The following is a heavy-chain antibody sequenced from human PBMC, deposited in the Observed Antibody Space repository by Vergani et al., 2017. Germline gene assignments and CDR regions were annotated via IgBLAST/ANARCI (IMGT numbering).Heavy chain of an antibody. J-gene: IGHJ4*02. D-gene: IGHD3-10*01. CDR3: AGDSSGTHCAGRVGRFFDS. V-gene: IGHV1-69*04. CDR2: IIPMVDVT. CDR1: ENTFSSYP. Sequence: QVQLVQSGAEVKKPGSSVKVSCKASENTFSSYPFSWVRQASGQGLEWMGRIIPMVDVTNYAQKFQGRVTITANKSTYTAYMELTGLTSEDTAIYYCAGDSSGTHCAGRVGRFFDSWGQGPLVTVSS.